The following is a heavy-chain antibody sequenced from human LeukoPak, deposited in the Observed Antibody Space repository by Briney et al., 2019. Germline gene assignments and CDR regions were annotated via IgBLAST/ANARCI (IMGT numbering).Heavy chain of an antibody. Sequence: PSQTLSLTCTVSGGSISSGGYYWSWIRQHPGKGQEWIGYIYYSGSTYYNPSLKSRVTISVDTSKNQFSLKLSSVTAADTAVYYCARDKEVRGVSYYYYYGMDVWGQGTTVTVSS. D-gene: IGHD3-10*01. CDR3: ARDKEVRGVSYYYYYGMDV. J-gene: IGHJ6*02. CDR2: IYYSGST. V-gene: IGHV4-31*03. CDR1: GGSISSGGYY.